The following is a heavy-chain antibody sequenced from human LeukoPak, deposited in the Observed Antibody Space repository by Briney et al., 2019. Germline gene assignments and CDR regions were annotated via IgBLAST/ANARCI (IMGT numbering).Heavy chain of an antibody. Sequence: SETLSLTCNVSGASMSSNYWSWIRQPPGKGLEWVGYIYHSGNTNYSPSLESRVTMSVDESKNQFSLRVHFVSAADTAIYYCARSYYDSNWYFDFWGRGTLVTV. CDR2: IYHSGNT. CDR3: ARSYYDSNWYFDF. V-gene: IGHV4-59*12. D-gene: IGHD3-9*01. J-gene: IGHJ2*01. CDR1: GASMSSNY.